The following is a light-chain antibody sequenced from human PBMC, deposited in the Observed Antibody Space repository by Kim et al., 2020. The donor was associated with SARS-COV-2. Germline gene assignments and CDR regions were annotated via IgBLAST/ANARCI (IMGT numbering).Light chain of an antibody. CDR2: AAA. V-gene: IGKV1-39*01. J-gene: IGKJ3*01. CDR1: QSISNS. CDR3: QQSYSTPKT. Sequence: ASVGDRVTITCRASQSISNSLNWYQQKPGKAPKLLIYAAASLQSGVPSRFSGSGSGTDFTLTISSLQPEDFATYYCQQSYSTPKTFGPGTKVDIK.